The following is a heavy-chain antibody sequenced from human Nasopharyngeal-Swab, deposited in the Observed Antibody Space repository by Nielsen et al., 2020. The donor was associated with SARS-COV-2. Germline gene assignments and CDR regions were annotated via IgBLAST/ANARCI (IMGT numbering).Heavy chain of an antibody. V-gene: IGHV3-23*01. Sequence: GESLKISCAASGFIFSSYAMAWVRQAPGKGLEWVSGLSGSTASTNYADPVKGRFTISRDNSKNTLYLQMNSLRAEDTAVYYCAKYGSGNFGHNWLDPWGQGTLVTVSS. CDR1: GFIFSSYA. CDR3: AKYGSGNFGHNWLDP. D-gene: IGHD3-10*01. CDR2: LSGSTAST. J-gene: IGHJ5*02.